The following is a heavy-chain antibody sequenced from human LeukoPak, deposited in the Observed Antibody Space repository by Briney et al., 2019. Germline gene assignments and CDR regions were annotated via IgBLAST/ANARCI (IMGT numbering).Heavy chain of an antibody. CDR3: AKGGYSYGYIDY. Sequence: GGSLRLSXAASGFTFDDYAMHWVRQAPGKGLEWVSGISWNSGSIGYADSVKGRFTISRDNAKNSLYLQTNSLRAEDMALYYCAKGGYSYGYIDYWGQGTLVTVSS. D-gene: IGHD5-18*01. J-gene: IGHJ4*02. V-gene: IGHV3-9*03. CDR1: GFTFDDYA. CDR2: ISWNSGSI.